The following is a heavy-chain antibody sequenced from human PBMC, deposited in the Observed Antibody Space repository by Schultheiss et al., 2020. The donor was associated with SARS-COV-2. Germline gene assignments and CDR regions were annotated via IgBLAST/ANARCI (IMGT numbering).Heavy chain of an antibody. Sequence: SETLSLTCTVSGGSISSYYWSWIRQPPGKGLEWIGYIYYSGSTNYNPSLKSRVTISVDTSKNQFSLKLSSMTAADTAVYYCARGWGYSGYETYYYYGMDVWGQGTTVTVSS. CDR2: IYYSGST. CDR1: GGSISSYY. V-gene: IGHV4-59*01. J-gene: IGHJ6*02. D-gene: IGHD5-12*01. CDR3: ARGWGYSGYETYYYYGMDV.